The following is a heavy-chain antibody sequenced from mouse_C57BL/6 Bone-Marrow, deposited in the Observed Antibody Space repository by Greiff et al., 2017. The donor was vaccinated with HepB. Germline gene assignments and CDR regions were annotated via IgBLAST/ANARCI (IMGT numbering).Heavy chain of an antibody. J-gene: IGHJ1*03. D-gene: IGHD1-1*01. CDR2: ISYSGST. CDR3: ANYGHCSDSSYWYFDV. V-gene: IGHV3-8*01. Sequence: EVQLVESGPGLAKPSQTLSLTCSVTGYSITSDYWNWIRKFPGNKLEYMGYISYSGSTYHNPSLKSRISITRDTSKNQYYMQVNSVTTEHTATYYCANYGHCSDSSYWYFDVWGTGTTVTVSS. CDR1: GYSITSDY.